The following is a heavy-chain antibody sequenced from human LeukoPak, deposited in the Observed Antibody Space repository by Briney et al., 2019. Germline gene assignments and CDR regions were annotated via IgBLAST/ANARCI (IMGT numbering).Heavy chain of an antibody. CDR3: ATWESESSWDTATSYRIDY. J-gene: IGHJ4*02. V-gene: IGHV4-39*01. Sequence: SSETLSLTCTVSGGSTSSSSYYWGWIRQPPGKGLEWIGGISYSGSTYYNPSLKSRVTISVDTSKNQFSLKLSSVTAADTAVFYCATWESESSWDTATSYRIDYWGQGTLVTVSS. D-gene: IGHD5-18*01. CDR2: ISYSGST. CDR1: GGSTSSSSYY.